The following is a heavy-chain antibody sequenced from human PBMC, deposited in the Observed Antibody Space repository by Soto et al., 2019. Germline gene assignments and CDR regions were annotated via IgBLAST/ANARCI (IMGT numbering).Heavy chain of an antibody. V-gene: IGHV3-23*01. D-gene: IGHD3-3*01. J-gene: IGHJ4*02. Sequence: GGSLRLSCAASGFTFSSYAMSWVRQAPGKGLEWVAAIRGSGGSTYYADSVKGRFTISRDNSKNMLYLQTNSLRGDDTAVYFYAKGLLEWFSDYWGQGTLVTVSS. CDR2: IRGSGGST. CDR3: AKGLLEWFSDY. CDR1: GFTFSSYA.